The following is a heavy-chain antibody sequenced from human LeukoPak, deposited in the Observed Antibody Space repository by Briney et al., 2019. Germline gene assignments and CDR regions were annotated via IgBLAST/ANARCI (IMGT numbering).Heavy chain of an antibody. CDR3: ARGPGYSYGRADY. CDR2: INPNSGGT. Sequence: GASVKVSCKASGGTFSSYAISWVRQAPGQGLEWMGWINPNSGGTNYAQKFQGRVTMTRDTAIRTAYMELSWLRSDDTAVYYCARGPGYSYGRADYWGQGTLVTASS. J-gene: IGHJ4*02. CDR1: GGTFSSYA. V-gene: IGHV1-2*02. D-gene: IGHD5-18*01.